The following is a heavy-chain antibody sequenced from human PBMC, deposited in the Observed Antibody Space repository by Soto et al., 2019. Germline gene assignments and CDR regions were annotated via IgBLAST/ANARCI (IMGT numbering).Heavy chain of an antibody. CDR3: AHSRPWELLPDY. V-gene: IGHV2-5*01. CDR2: IYWNDDK. CDR1: GFSLSTSGVG. J-gene: IGHJ4*02. D-gene: IGHD1-26*01. Sequence: QITLKESGPTLVKPTQTLTLTCTFSGFSLSTSGVGVGWIRQPPGKALEWLALIYWNDDKRYSPSLKSRLTINKDTSKNQVVLTMTNMDPVDTAPYYCAHSRPWELLPDYWGQGTLVTVSS.